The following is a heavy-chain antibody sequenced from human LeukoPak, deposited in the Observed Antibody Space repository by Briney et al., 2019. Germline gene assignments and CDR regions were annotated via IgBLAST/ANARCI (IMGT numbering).Heavy chain of an antibody. J-gene: IGHJ1*01. D-gene: IGHD2-2*01. CDR3: ASPYCSSTTCYPRTFHH. V-gene: IGHV3-7*01. Sequence: SGGSLRLSCAASGFTFSSNWMSWVRQAPGKGLEWVANIKQDGSEKYYVDSVKGRFTISRDNAKNSLYLQMNSLRAEDTAVYYCASPYCSSTTCYPRTFHHWGQGTLVTVSS. CDR2: IKQDGSEK. CDR1: GFTFSSNW.